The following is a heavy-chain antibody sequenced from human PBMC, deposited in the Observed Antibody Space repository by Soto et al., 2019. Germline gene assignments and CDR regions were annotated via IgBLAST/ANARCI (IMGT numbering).Heavy chain of an antibody. CDR2: ILHSGSV. Sequence: QVLLQESGPGLVKPSGTLSLTCDASGDSISVNTWWSWVRQTPGKGLEWIGEILHSGSVNYNPSLKSRVTISIDKSKNQVSLRLSSMTAADTALYYCAGLVGRGKFSRLQYWGQGTLVTVSS. CDR1: GDSISVNTW. CDR3: AGLVGRGKFSRLQY. D-gene: IGHD6-6*01. J-gene: IGHJ1*01. V-gene: IGHV4-4*02.